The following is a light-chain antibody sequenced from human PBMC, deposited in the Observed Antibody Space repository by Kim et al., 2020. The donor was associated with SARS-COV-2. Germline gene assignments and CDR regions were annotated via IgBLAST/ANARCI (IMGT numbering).Light chain of an antibody. CDR3: MKGTHWGT. CDR2: KFP. CDR1: KGLVDRDGNTC. J-gene: IGKJ4*01. Sequence: HPASISCRVSKGLVDRDGNTCVNGFQRRPGQSPRGLIYKFPNRDSGVPDGFRGGGSGTDFTLKISRVEAEKVGFYYGMKGTHWGTVVGGSKGDIK. V-gene: IGKV2-30*01.